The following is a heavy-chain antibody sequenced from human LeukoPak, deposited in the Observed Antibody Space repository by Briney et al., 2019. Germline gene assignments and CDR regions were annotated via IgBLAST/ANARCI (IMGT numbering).Heavy chain of an antibody. CDR3: ARSPDRLGQGYLDS. D-gene: IGHD3/OR15-3a*01. CDR1: GFTFSSYS. Sequence: GGSLRLSCAASGFTFSSYSMHWVRQAPGKGLEWLTLISYHGSNKEYTDSVKGRFTISRDSSKNTLFLQMNSLRTEDTAIYFCARSPDRLGQGYLDSWGQGTLVTVSS. V-gene: IGHV3-30*04. CDR2: ISYHGSNK. J-gene: IGHJ4*02.